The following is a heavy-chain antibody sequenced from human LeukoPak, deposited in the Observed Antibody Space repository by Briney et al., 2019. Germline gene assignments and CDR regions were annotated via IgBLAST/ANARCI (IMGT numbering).Heavy chain of an antibody. V-gene: IGHV4-39*01. CDR1: GVSISSSSYY. J-gene: IGHJ4*02. D-gene: IGHD1-26*01. CDR3: ARRIGGSAEIDY. CDR2: IKYGGST. Sequence: SETLSLTCTVSGVSISSSSYYWNWIRQPPGKGLEWIGNIKYGGSTYYNPSLKSRVTISVDTSKNQFSLKLSSVTAADTAVFYCARRIGGSAEIDYWGQGTLVTVSS.